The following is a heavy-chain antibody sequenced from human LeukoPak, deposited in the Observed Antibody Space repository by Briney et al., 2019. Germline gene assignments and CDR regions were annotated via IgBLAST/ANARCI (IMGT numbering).Heavy chain of an antibody. V-gene: IGHV1-8*01. CDR1: GYTFTSYD. CDR2: MNPNSGNT. CDR3: ARGVRYYDSSGYPNLDY. D-gene: IGHD3-22*01. J-gene: IGHJ4*02. Sequence: GASVKVSCKASGYTFTSYDINWVRQATGQGLEWMGWMNPNSGNTGYAQKFQGRVTMTRNTSISTAYMEMSSLRSEDTAVYYCARGVRYYDSSGYPNLDYWGQGTLVTVSS.